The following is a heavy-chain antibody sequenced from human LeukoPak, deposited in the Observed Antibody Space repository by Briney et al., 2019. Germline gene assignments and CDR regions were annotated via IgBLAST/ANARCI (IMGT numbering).Heavy chain of an antibody. Sequence: TGGSLRLSCDTSGFILNDYWIHWVRQAPGKGLFWVAGVRGDGTKTVYADSVKGRFTVSRDNAKDALFLQMNSLRAEDTAVYYCARDGTESIPNDFWGQGTLVTVSS. CDR3: ARDGTESIPNDF. CDR1: GFILNDYW. D-gene: IGHD2-21*01. V-gene: IGHV3-74*01. J-gene: IGHJ4*02. CDR2: VRGDGTKT.